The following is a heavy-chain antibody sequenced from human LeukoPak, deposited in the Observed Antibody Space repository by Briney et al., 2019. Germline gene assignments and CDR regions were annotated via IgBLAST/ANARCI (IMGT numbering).Heavy chain of an antibody. D-gene: IGHD3-10*01. CDR3: ARAPYVSGNFN. Sequence: PGGSLRLSCAPSGFTISSNHVNWVRQAPGKGLEWVSVLKSDGKTSYADSVKGRFTIYRDNSKNTVYLQMNSLRVEDTAVYYCARAPYVSGNFNWGQGTLVTVSS. CDR2: LKSDGKT. J-gene: IGHJ4*02. V-gene: IGHV3-66*02. CDR1: GFTISSNH.